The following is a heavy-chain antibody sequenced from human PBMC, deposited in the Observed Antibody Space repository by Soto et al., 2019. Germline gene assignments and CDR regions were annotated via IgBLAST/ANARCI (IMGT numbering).Heavy chain of an antibody. CDR3: ARRVAVFGVVIVYDYFDY. Sequence: SVKVSCKASGYTFTDYYMHWVRQAPGQGLEWMGWIIPIFGTANYAQKFQGRVTITADESTSTAYMELSSLRSEDTAVYYCARRVAVFGVVIVYDYFDYWGQGTLVTVSS. V-gene: IGHV1-69*13. CDR2: IIPIFGTA. CDR1: GYTFTDYY. D-gene: IGHD3-3*01. J-gene: IGHJ4*02.